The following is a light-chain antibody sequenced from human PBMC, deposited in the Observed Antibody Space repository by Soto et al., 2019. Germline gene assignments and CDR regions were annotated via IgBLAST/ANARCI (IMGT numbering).Light chain of an antibody. CDR2: EVS. J-gene: IGLJ1*01. CDR3: SSYTSSSILV. Sequence: QSVLTQPASVSGSPGQSITISCTGTSSDVGGYNYVSWYQQHPGKAPKLMIYEVSNRPSGVSNRFSGSKSANTASLTISGLQAEDEADYYCSSYTSSSILVFGTGTKVTVL. V-gene: IGLV2-14*01. CDR1: SSDVGGYNY.